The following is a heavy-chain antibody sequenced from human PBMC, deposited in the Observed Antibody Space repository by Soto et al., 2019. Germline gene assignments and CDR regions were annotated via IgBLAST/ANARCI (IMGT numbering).Heavy chain of an antibody. CDR3: VLPVAGTLGYYYGMDV. D-gene: IGHD6-19*01. CDR1: GYTFTSYG. Sequence: GASVKVSCKASGYTFTSYGISWVRQAPGQGLEWMGWISAYNGNTNYAQKLQGRVTMTTDTSTSTAYMELRSLRSDDTAVYYCVLPVAGTLGYYYGMDVWGQGTTVTVSS. J-gene: IGHJ6*02. V-gene: IGHV1-18*04. CDR2: ISAYNGNT.